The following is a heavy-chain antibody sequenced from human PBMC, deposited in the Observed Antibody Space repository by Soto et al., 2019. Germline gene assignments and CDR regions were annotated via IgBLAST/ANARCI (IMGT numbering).Heavy chain of an antibody. D-gene: IGHD6-19*01. CDR1: GFTFSTYG. CDR2: ISGSGGST. CDR3: AKDPATIAVAGTFDY. V-gene: IGHV3-23*01. Sequence: EVQLFESGGGLVQPGGSLRLSCAASGFTFSTYGMSWVRQAPGKGLEWVSIISGSGGSTYYADTVKGRFTISRDNSKKTLYLQMNSLRAEDTAVYYCAKDPATIAVAGTFDYWGQGTLVIVSS. J-gene: IGHJ4*02.